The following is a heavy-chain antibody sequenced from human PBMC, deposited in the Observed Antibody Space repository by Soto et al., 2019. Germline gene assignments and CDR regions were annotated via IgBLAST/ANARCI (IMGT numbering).Heavy chain of an antibody. V-gene: IGHV3-23*01. CDR2: ISDSGGTT. D-gene: IGHD4-17*01. CDR3: AKLPYGDYGNFDY. J-gene: IGHJ4*02. Sequence: EVQLLESGGGLVQPGGSLRLSCAASGFTFSSYAMSWVRQAPGEGLEWVSAISDSGGTTYYADSVKGRFTISRDNSKNTLYLQMNNRRAEDTAVYSCAKLPYGDYGNFDYWGQGTLVTVSS. CDR1: GFTFSSYA.